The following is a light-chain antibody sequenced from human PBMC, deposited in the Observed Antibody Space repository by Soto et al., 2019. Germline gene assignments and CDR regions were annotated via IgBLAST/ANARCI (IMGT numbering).Light chain of an antibody. CDR1: QSLIHSDGSTY. Sequence: DVVMTQSPLSLPVTLGQPASISCRSSQSLIHSDGSTYLNWFHQRPGQSPRRLIYEVSDRDSGVPDRCSGSGSGTDFTLKISRVEAEDVGVYYCMQGTHWPWTFGQGTEVEIK. CDR3: MQGTHWPWT. J-gene: IGKJ1*01. V-gene: IGKV2-30*02. CDR2: EVS.